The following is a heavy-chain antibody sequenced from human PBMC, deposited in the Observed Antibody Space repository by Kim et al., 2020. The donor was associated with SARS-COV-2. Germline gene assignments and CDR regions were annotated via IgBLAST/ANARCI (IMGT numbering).Heavy chain of an antibody. CDR2: ISGAGTRT. Sequence: GGSLRLSCGASGFVFSAYAMTWVRQTPEKGLEWVSTISGAGTRTFYADSMKGRFIASRDNSQNTLFLQMNSLTAEDTAIYYCARLGSSGVLNYYFDYWGQGAPVTVSS. D-gene: IGHD1-26*01. J-gene: IGHJ4*02. V-gene: IGHV3-23*01. CDR3: ARLGSSGVLNYYFDY. CDR1: GFVFSAYA.